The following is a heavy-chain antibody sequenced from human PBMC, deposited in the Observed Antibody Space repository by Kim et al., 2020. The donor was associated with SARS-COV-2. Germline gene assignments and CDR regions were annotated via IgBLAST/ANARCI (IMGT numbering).Heavy chain of an antibody. J-gene: IGHJ5*02. CDR2: IYYSGST. CDR1: GGSISSYY. D-gene: IGHD6-13*01. V-gene: IGHV4-59*13. Sequence: SETLSLTCTVSGGSISSYYWSWIRQPPGKGLEWIGYIYYSGSTNYNPSLKSRVTISVDTSKNQFSLKLSSVTAADTAVYYCARDRSIAAAGQGFDPWGQGTLVTVSS. CDR3: ARDRSIAAAGQGFDP.